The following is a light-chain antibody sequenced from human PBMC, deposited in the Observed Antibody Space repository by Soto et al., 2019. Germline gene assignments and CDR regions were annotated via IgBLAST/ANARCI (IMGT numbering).Light chain of an antibody. CDR3: QQRSNLPPYT. CDR2: DAS. V-gene: IGKV3-11*01. Sequence: EIVMTQSPATLSLSPGERATLSCRASQSVSSSLAWYQQKPGQAPRLLIYDASNRATGIPARFSGSGSGTDFTLTISSLEPEDFAVYYCQQRSNLPPYTFGQGTKLEIK. J-gene: IGKJ2*01. CDR1: QSVSSS.